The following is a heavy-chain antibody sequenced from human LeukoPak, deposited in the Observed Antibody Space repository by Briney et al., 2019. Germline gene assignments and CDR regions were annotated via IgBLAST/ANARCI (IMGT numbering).Heavy chain of an antibody. CDR1: GFAFRTYW. D-gene: IGHD2-2*01. CDR3: ARDWYHAVDL. V-gene: IGHV3-74*01. J-gene: IGHJ5*02. Sequence: GGSLRLSCAAFGFAFRTYWMHWVRQLPGKGLVWVSRINGDGSNIIYADSVRGRFTISRDNGNNMVYLQMNDLRGDDTGIYYCARDWYHAVDLWGQGTLVTVSS. CDR2: INGDGSNI.